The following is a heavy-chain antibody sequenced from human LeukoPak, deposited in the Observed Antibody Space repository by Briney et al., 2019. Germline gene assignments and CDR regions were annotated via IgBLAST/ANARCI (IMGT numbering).Heavy chain of an antibody. CDR3: AKDGPPIVVVVAATPGYFDY. J-gene: IGHJ4*02. CDR2: NSGSGGST. Sequence: PGGSLRLSCAASGFTFSSYAMSGVRQAPGKGLEWVSANSGSGGSTYYADPVKGRFTTSRDNSKNTLYLQMNSLRAEDTAVYYCAKDGPPIVVVVAATPGYFDYWGQGTLVTVSS. D-gene: IGHD2-15*01. V-gene: IGHV3-23*01. CDR1: GFTFSSYA.